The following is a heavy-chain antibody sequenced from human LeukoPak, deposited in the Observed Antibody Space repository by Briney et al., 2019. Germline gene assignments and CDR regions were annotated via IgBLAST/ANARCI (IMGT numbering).Heavy chain of an antibody. J-gene: IGHJ4*02. CDR1: GFTFSSYA. CDR2: ISGSGGST. CDR3: AMSPYSSSWYVLY. V-gene: IGHV3-23*01. Sequence: PGGSLRLSCAASGFTFSSYAMSWVRQAPGKGLEWVSAISGSGGSTYYADSVKGRFTISRDNAKNSLYLQMNSLRAEDTAVYYCAMSPYSSSWYVLYWGQGTLVTVSS. D-gene: IGHD6-13*01.